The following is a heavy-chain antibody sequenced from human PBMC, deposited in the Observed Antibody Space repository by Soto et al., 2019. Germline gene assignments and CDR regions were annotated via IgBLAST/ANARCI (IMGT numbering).Heavy chain of an antibody. CDR1: GGSFSGYY. D-gene: IGHD6-13*01. Sequence: QVQLQQWGAGLLKPSETLSLTCAVYGGSFSGYYWSWIRQPPGKGLEWIGEINHSGSTNYNPSLKSRVTISVDTSKNQVSLRLSSVTAADTAVYYCASIFIAAAGKSSDYWGQGTLVTVSS. CDR2: INHSGST. J-gene: IGHJ4*02. V-gene: IGHV4-34*01. CDR3: ASIFIAAAGKSSDY.